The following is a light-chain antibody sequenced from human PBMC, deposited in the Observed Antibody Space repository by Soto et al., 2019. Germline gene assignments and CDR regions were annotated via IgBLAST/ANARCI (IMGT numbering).Light chain of an antibody. V-gene: IGLV2-14*01. J-gene: IGLJ2*01. CDR2: EVS. CDR1: SSDVGAYNY. Sequence: QSALTQPASVSGSPGQSITISCTGTSSDVGAYNYVSWYQHHPGKAPKLMIYEVSNRPSGVSNRFSGSKSGNTASLTISGLQAEDEADYYCTSHTGSITKVFGGGTKLTVL. CDR3: TSHTGSITKV.